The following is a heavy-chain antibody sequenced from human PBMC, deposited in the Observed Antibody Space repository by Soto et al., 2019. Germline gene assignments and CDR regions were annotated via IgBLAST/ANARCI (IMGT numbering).Heavy chain of an antibody. Sequence: GGSLRLSCAASGFTFSSYAMSWVRQAPGKGLEWVSAISGSGGSTYYADSVKGRFTISRDNSKNTLYLQMNSLRAEDTAVYYCANLDIVVVPAAMPTGNDAFDIWGQGTMVTVSS. CDR3: ANLDIVVVPAAMPTGNDAFDI. V-gene: IGHV3-23*01. J-gene: IGHJ3*02. D-gene: IGHD2-2*03. CDR1: GFTFSSYA. CDR2: ISGSGGST.